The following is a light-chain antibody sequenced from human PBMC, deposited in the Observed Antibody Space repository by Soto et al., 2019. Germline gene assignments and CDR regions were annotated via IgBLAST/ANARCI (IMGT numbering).Light chain of an antibody. Sequence: QSALTQPPSASGSPGQSVTISCTGTSSDVGGYNYVSWYQQPPGKAPKLMISEVSKRPSGVPDRFSGSKSGNTPSLTVSGLQAEDEADYYCSSFAGNNNLVFGGGTKLTVL. J-gene: IGLJ2*01. CDR1: SSDVGGYNY. CDR2: EVS. V-gene: IGLV2-8*01. CDR3: SSFAGNNNLV.